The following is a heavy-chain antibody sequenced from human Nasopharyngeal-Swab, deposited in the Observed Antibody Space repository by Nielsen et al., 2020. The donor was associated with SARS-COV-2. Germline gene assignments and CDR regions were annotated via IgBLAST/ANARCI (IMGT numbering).Heavy chain of an antibody. D-gene: IGHD4-17*01. CDR3: ARDESGDYLGLPFDY. Sequence: SETLSLTCTVSGGSISSYYWNWVRQPPGKGLEWIAYVYFSGSTKYNPSLKSRVTISVDRAKNQVSLKLTSVTAADTAVYYCARDESGDYLGLPFDYWGQGTLVTVSS. V-gene: IGHV4-59*01. CDR1: GGSISSYY. CDR2: VYFSGST. J-gene: IGHJ4*02.